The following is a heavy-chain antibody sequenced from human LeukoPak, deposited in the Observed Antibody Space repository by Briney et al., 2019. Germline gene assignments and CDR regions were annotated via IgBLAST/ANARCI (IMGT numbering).Heavy chain of an antibody. J-gene: IGHJ6*02. V-gene: IGHV3-30*18. CDR2: ISYDGNYK. CDR3: AKRGERGSGSVYGTDV. CDR1: GFTFRSYG. Sequence: GRSLRLSCADSGFTFRSYGMHWVREGLGKGLEWLALISYDGNYKNYADSVKGRFTISRDNSENTLHLQMSSLRPEDTAMYYCAKRGERGSGSVYGTDVWGQGTTVTVSS. D-gene: IGHD3-22*01.